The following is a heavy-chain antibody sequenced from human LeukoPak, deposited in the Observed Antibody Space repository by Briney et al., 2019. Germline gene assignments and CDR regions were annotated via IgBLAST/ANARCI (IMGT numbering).Heavy chain of an antibody. D-gene: IGHD3/OR15-3a*01. J-gene: IGHJ3*01. CDR1: GYSFTTFH. Sequence: ASVKVSCKAAGYSFTTFHINWVRQAPGQGPEWMGWVNPDTGNTGFAQKFQGRVTIAQNSSVTTVYMELSSLTSEDTAVYYCARRGLVAGIYDLVYGFDLWGQGTMVTVSS. CDR3: ARRGLVAGIYDLVYGFDL. CDR2: VNPDTGNT. V-gene: IGHV1-8*03.